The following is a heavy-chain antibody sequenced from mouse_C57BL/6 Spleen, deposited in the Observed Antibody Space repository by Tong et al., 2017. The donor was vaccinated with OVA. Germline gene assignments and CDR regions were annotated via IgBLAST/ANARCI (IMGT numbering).Heavy chain of an antibody. Sequence: EVQLQESGPELVKPGASVKMSCKASGYTFTDYNMHWVKQSHGKSLEWIGYINPNNGGTSYNQKFKGKATLTVDQSSSTAYMQLNSLTSEDSAVYYCARWADYGLYYAMDYWGQGTSVTVSS. D-gene: IGHD2-4*01. CDR1: GYTFTDYN. J-gene: IGHJ4*01. CDR2: INPNNGGT. CDR3: ARWADYGLYYAMDY. V-gene: IGHV1-22*01.